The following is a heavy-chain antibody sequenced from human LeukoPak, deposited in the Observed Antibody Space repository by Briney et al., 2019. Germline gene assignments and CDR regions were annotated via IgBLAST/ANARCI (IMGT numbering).Heavy chain of an antibody. CDR2: ISSSSSYI. CDR1: GFTFSSYS. Sequence: PGRSLRLSCAASGFTFSSYSMNWVRQAPGKGLEWVSSISSSSSYIYYADSVKGRFTISRDNAKNSLYLQMNSLRAEDTAVYYCARDSAATPYYFDYWGQGTLVTVSA. D-gene: IGHD6-25*01. J-gene: IGHJ4*02. V-gene: IGHV3-21*01. CDR3: ARDSAATPYYFDY.